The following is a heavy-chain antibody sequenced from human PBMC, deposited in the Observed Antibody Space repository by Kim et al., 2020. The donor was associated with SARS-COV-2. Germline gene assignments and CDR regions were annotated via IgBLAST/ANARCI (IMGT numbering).Heavy chain of an antibody. J-gene: IGHJ4*02. D-gene: IGHD3-22*01. Sequence: GGSLRLSCAASGFTFSSYAMSWVRQAPGKGLEWVSAISGSGGSTYYADSVKGRFTISRDNSKNTLYLQMNSLRAEDTAVYYCAKLIRGRYYYDSSGYYSDYWGQGTLVTVSS. CDR3: AKLIRGRYYYDSSGYYSDY. CDR1: GFTFSSYA. V-gene: IGHV3-23*01. CDR2: ISGSGGST.